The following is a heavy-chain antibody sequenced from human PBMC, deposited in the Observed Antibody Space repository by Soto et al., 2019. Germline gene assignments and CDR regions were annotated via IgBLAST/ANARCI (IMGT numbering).Heavy chain of an antibody. CDR2: ISGSGGST. Sequence: GGSLRLSCAASGFTFSSYAMSWVRQAPGKGLEWVSAISGSGGSTYYADSVKGRFTISRDNSKNTLYLQMNSLRAEDTAVYYCAKDPPRDDILTGYYPYYYYYMDVWGKGTTVTVSS. V-gene: IGHV3-23*01. D-gene: IGHD3-9*01. CDR3: AKDPPRDDILTGYYPYYYYYMDV. J-gene: IGHJ6*03. CDR1: GFTFSSYA.